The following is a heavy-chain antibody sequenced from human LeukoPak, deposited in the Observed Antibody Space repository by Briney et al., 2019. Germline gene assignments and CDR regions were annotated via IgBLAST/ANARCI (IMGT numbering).Heavy chain of an antibody. V-gene: IGHV3-30-3*01. CDR2: ISYDGSNK. J-gene: IGHJ6*02. D-gene: IGHD2-15*01. CDR1: GFTFSSYA. Sequence: PGGSLRLSCAASGFTFSSYAMHWVRQAPGKGLEWVAVISYDGSNKYYADSVKGRFTISRDNSKNTLYLQMNSLRAEDTAVYYCARTEVAATRVWGMDVWGQGTTVTVSS. CDR3: ARTEVAATRVWGMDV.